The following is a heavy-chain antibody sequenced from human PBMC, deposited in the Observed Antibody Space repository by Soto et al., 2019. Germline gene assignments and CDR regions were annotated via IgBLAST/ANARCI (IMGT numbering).Heavy chain of an antibody. J-gene: IGHJ6*02. CDR1: GGSISSGGYS. CDR2: IYPTGKT. V-gene: IGHV4-30-2*01. Sequence: QLQMQESGSGLVKPSQTLSLTYTVSGGSISSGGYSWSWIRQTPGMGLEWIGYIYPTGKTYYNPSLKNRATLSIDTSQNQFSLQLTSVIAADTAVYFCARAPPGPDPRWGVWGHGTTVTVSS. CDR3: ARAPPGPDPRWGV. D-gene: IGHD3-16*01.